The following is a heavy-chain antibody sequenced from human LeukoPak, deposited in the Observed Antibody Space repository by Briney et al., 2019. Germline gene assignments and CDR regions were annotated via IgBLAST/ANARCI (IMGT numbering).Heavy chain of an antibody. J-gene: IGHJ4*02. CDR1: GFTFSSYG. CDR2: ISYDGSNK. D-gene: IGHD2-15*01. CDR3: ARASGYLDY. Sequence: PGRSLRLSCAASGFTFSSYGMHWVRQAPGKGLEWVAVISYDGSNKYYADSVKGRFTISRDNSKNTLYLQMNSLRAEDTAVYYCARASGYLDYWGQGTLVTVSS. V-gene: IGHV3-30*03.